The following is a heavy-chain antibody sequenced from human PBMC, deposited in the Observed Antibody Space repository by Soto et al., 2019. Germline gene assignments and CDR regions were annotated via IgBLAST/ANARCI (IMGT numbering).Heavy chain of an antibody. CDR3: ARGGGYESFDF. Sequence: PSETLSLTCSVSAGTMSYGGYSWSWLRQSPGKGLEWLGYISHLDTTDSNPYCKSRLSFSIARTRNQFSLSVSSMTAADKAVYYCARGGGYESFDFWGQGIQVTVSS. J-gene: IGHJ4*02. CDR1: AGTMSYGGYS. CDR2: ISHLDTT. D-gene: IGHD2-15*01. V-gene: IGHV4-30-2*06.